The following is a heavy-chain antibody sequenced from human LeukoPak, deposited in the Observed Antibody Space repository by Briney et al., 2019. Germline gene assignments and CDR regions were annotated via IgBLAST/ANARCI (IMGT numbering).Heavy chain of an antibody. J-gene: IGHJ6*03. CDR1: GGSISSSDYY. Sequence: SETLSLTCTVSGGSISSSDYYWAWIRQPPGKGLEWIETIYNSGMTYYNPSLKSRVTISVDTSKNQFSLKLSSVTAADTAVYYCARRNRITMVRGVIMPNYYYYYYMDVWGKGTTVTVSS. D-gene: IGHD3-10*01. CDR2: IYNSGMT. V-gene: IGHV4-39*07. CDR3: ARRNRITMVRGVIMPNYYYYYYMDV.